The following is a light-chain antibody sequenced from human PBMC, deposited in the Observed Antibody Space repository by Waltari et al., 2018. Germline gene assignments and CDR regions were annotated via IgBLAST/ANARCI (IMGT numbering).Light chain of an antibody. V-gene: IGKV4-1*01. CDR2: WAS. Sequence: DIVMTQSPDPLAVSLGERATLNCKSSPSVFFSSTHKNYLAWYQQKPGQPPRQLIYWASTRESGVPERFSGSGFGTDFTLTISSLQPEDVAIYYCQEYYYTPRTFGQGTRVELK. J-gene: IGKJ1*01. CDR3: QEYYYTPRT. CDR1: PSVFFSSTHKNY.